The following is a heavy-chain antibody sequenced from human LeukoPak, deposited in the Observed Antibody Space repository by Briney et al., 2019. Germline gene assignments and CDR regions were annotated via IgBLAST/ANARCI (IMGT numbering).Heavy chain of an antibody. V-gene: IGHV3-49*04. CDR1: GFTFGDYA. Sequence: GGSLRLSCTAAGFTFGDYAMTWVRQAPGKGLEWVGFIRSKTHGGTTEYAASVKGRFTISRDDSKSIAYLQMNSLKTEDTAVYYCTRTFGVVNNFDYWGQGTLVTVSS. CDR3: TRTFGVVNNFDY. D-gene: IGHD3-3*01. J-gene: IGHJ4*02. CDR2: IRSKTHGGTT.